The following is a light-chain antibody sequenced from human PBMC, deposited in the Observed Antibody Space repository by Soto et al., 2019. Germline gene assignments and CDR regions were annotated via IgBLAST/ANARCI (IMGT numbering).Light chain of an antibody. CDR3: CSYAGSRVL. J-gene: IGLJ2*01. CDR1: SSDVGRYGH. V-gene: IGLV2-23*01. Sequence: QSALTQPASVSGSPGQSITISCTGTSSDVGRYGHVSWYQQHAGEAPQLMIYEDNKRPSGVSNGFSASKSGNTAFLTISGLQAEDEAHYHCCSYAGSRVLFGGGTKVTVL. CDR2: EDN.